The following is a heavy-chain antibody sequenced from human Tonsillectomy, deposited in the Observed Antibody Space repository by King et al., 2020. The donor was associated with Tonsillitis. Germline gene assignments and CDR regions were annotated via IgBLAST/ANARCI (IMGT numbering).Heavy chain of an antibody. CDR2: INGQGYDT. CDR3: AKDLCGGDCYWNFDS. D-gene: IGHD2-21*02. J-gene: IGHJ4*02. V-gene: IGHV3-23*04. Sequence: VQLVESGGGVVQPGGSLRLSCVASGFSFSSYVMTWVRQGPGGGLEWVSTINGQGYDTYYEAPVRGRFTISRDNSKNTLYLQMNSLRAEDTAVYYCAKDLCGGDCYWNFDSWGQGTLVTVSA. CDR1: GFSFSSYV.